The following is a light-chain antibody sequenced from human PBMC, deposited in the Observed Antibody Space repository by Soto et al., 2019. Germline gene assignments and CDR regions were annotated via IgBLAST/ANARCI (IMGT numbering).Light chain of an antibody. CDR3: QQYGTSPYT. V-gene: IGKV3-20*01. J-gene: IGKJ2*01. CDR1: QSVSRRY. CDR2: GAS. Sequence: EIVLTQSPGTLSLSPGERATLSCRASQSVSRRYLAWYQQRPGQAPRLLIYGASSRATGIPDRFSGSGSGTDFTLTINILEPEDFAVYYCQQYGTSPYTFGQGTKLEIK.